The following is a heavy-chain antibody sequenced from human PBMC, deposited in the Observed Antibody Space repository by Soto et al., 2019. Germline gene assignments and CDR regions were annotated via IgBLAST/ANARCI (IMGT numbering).Heavy chain of an antibody. Sequence: QIQLVQSGAEVKKPGASVKVYCRASGYTFTGYYLHWVRQAPGQGLEWMGWVNQISGDTNYAQKLQDRVIMTRDRSITSVHMELSRLRSDDTDVYYCAREEGFRITMDRGRWFDPWGQGTLVTVSS. CDR1: GYTFTGYY. CDR3: AREEGFRITMDRGRWFDP. D-gene: IGHD3-10*01. J-gene: IGHJ5*02. CDR2: VNQISGDT. V-gene: IGHV1-2*02.